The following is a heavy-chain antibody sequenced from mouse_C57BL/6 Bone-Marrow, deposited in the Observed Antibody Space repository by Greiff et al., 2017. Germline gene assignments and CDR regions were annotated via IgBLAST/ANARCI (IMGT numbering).Heavy chain of an antibody. J-gene: IGHJ4*01. CDR1: GYTFTSYG. D-gene: IGHD1-1*01. CDR2: IYPRSGNT. V-gene: IGHV1-81*01. CDR3: GGSSYACYAMDY. Sequence: VQLQQSGAELARPGASVKLSCKASGYTFTSYGISWVKQRTGQGLEWIGEIYPRSGNTYYNEKFQGKATLTADKSSSTAYVELRSLTSEDSAVYFCGGSSYACYAMDYWGQGTSVTVSS.